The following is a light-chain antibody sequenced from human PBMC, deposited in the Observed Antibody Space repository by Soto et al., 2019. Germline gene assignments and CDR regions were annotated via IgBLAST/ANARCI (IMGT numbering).Light chain of an antibody. CDR3: QLFGSSPRYT. J-gene: IGKJ2*01. V-gene: IGKV3-20*01. CDR1: ESITSTY. CDR2: GAS. Sequence: IVLTQSPGALSLSPGERATLSCRTSESITSTYLAWYQQKPGQPPRLLIYGASNRATGIPDRFSGSGSGTDFTLTISRLEPEDFAVYYCQLFGSSPRYTFGRGTKLEIK.